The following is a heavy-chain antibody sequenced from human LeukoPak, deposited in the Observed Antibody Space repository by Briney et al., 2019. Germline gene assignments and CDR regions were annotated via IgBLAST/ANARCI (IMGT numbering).Heavy chain of an antibody. CDR2: IIPIFGTA. V-gene: IGHV1-69*13. Sequence: SVKVSCKASGGTFSSYAISWVRQASGQGLEWMGGIIPIFGTANYAQKFQGRVTITADESTSTAYMELSSLRSEDTAVYYCARMLGIAAAGMYYWGQGTLVTVSS. CDR1: GGTFSSYA. J-gene: IGHJ4*02. CDR3: ARMLGIAAAGMYY. D-gene: IGHD6-13*01.